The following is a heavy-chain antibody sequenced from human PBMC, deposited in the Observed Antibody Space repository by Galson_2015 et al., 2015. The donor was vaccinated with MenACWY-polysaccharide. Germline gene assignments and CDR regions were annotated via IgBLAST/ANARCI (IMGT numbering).Heavy chain of an antibody. CDR1: GFTVSSNY. V-gene: IGHV3-53*01. Sequence: SLRLSCAASGFTVSSNYMSWVRRAPGKGLEWVSVIYSGGSTYYADSVKGRFTISRDNSKNTLYLQMNSLRAEDTAVYYCARGRESYYYYGMDVWGQGTTVTVSS. J-gene: IGHJ6*02. CDR3: ARGRESYYYYGMDV. CDR2: IYSGGST.